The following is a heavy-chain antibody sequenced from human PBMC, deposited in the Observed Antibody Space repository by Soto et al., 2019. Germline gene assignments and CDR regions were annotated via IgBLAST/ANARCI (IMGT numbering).Heavy chain of an antibody. V-gene: IGHV2-70*11. CDR2: IDWDDDK. CDR3: ARTTQWLARYYMDV. CDR1: GFSLSTSGMC. D-gene: IGHD6-19*01. Sequence: PTLVNPTQTLTLTCTFSGFSLSTSGMCVSWIRQPPGKALEWLARIDWDDDKYYSTSLKTRLTISKDTSKNQVVLTMTNMDPVDTATYYCARTTQWLARYYMDVWGKETTVTVSS. J-gene: IGHJ6*03.